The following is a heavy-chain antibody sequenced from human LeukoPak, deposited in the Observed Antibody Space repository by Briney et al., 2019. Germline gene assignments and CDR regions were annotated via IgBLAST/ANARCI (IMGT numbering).Heavy chain of an antibody. V-gene: IGHV5-51*01. D-gene: IGHD3-10*01. Sequence: GESLKISCKGSGYSFSTYWIGWVLQMPGKGLEWMGIIYPCDSDTRYSPSFQGQVTISADKSITTAYLQWSRLKASDTAMYYCARPHYYGSGSHLDYWGQGTLVTVSS. CDR1: GYSFSTYW. CDR3: ARPHYYGSGSHLDY. J-gene: IGHJ4*02. CDR2: IYPCDSDT.